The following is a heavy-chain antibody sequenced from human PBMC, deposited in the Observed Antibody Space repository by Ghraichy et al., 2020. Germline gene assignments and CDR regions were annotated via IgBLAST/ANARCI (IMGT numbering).Heavy chain of an antibody. D-gene: IGHD2-21*01. CDR1: GYSISYGYY. CDR2: IYHSGDT. Sequence: SETLSLTCIVSGYSISYGYYWDWIRQPPGKGLEWIGKIYHSGDTYYNPSLKSRVTMSVDTSKNQFSLNLSSVTAADTAMYYCARRQNGIEAFDLWGRGTMVNLSS. CDR3: ARRQNGIEAFDL. V-gene: IGHV4-38-2*02. J-gene: IGHJ3*01.